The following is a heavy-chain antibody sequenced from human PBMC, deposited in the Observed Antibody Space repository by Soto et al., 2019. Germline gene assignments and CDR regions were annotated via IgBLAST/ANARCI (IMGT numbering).Heavy chain of an antibody. CDR2: LNPGSGDT. Sequence: QVQLVQSGAEIRKPGASVRVSCKASGYTFTNYDVNWVRQVPGQGLEWMGWLNPGSGDTGYAQKFQGRVTMTRNTSIGTVYMELSSRRSGDTAIYYCARMASFGTLNWFDPWGQGALVTVSS. V-gene: IGHV1-8*01. CDR1: GYTFTNYD. CDR3: ARMASFGTLNWFDP. D-gene: IGHD3-16*01. J-gene: IGHJ5*02.